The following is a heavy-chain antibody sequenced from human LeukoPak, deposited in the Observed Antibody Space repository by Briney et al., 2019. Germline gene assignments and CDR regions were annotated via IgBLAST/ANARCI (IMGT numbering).Heavy chain of an antibody. V-gene: IGHV4-4*02. CDR1: GGSISSSNW. CDR2: IYHSGST. CDR3: ARVGRYYDSSGYPNPFDY. J-gene: IGHJ4*02. Sequence: PSGTLSLTCAVSGGSISSSNWWSWVRPPPGKGLEWIGEIYHSGSTNYNPSLKSRVTISVDKSKNQFSLKLSSVTAADTAVYYCARVGRYYDSSGYPNPFDYWGQGTLVTVSS. D-gene: IGHD3-22*01.